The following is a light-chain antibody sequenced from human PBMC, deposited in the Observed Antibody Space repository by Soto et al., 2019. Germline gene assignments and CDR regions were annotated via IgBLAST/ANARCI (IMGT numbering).Light chain of an antibody. CDR3: SLYTSSSTVA. CDR1: SSDVGAYNR. Sequence: QSVLTQPASVSGSPGQSITISCTGTSSDVGAYNRVSWYQQYPGTPPKLMISEVNNRPSGVPDRFSGSKSGNTASLTISGLQAEDEADYYCSLYTSSSTVAFGGGTKVTVL. J-gene: IGLJ2*01. V-gene: IGLV2-18*01. CDR2: EVN.